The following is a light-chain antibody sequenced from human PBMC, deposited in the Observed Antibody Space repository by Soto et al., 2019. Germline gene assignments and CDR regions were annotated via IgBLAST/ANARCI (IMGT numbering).Light chain of an antibody. Sequence: DIQMTQSPSSLSASLGDRVTITCRASQSISDYVNWYQQQPGKAPKLLIHTASTLRPGVPSRFGGSGSGTDFTLTIDNLQPEDFATYYCQQTNNSPWTLGQGTKVDIK. CDR2: TAS. J-gene: IGKJ1*01. CDR3: QQTNNSPWT. CDR1: QSISDY. V-gene: IGKV1-39*01.